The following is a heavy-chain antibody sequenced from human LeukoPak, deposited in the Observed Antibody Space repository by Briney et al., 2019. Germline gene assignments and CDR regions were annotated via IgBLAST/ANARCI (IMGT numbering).Heavy chain of an antibody. D-gene: IGHD3-16*02. CDR2: ISSSGSTI. CDR1: GFTFSDYY. J-gene: IGHJ3*02. V-gene: IGHV3-11*04. Sequence: GGSLRLSCAASGFTFSDYYMSWIRQAPGKGLEWVSYISSSGSTIYYADSVKGRFTISRDNAKNSLYLQMNSLRAEDTAVYYCARDSGYYDYVWGSYRFPATDAFDIWGQGTMVTVSS. CDR3: ARDSGYYDYVWGSYRFPATDAFDI.